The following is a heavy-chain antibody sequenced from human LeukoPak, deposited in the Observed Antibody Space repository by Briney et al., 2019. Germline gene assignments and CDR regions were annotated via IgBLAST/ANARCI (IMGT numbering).Heavy chain of an antibody. Sequence: SETLSLTCTVSGGSISSYYWSWIRQPPGKGLEWIGYIYYSGSTNYNPSLKSRVTISVDTSKNQFSLKLSSVTAADTAVYYCARDGRYFDWLLNDPDAFDIWGQGTMVTVSS. CDR3: ARDGRYFDWLLNDPDAFDI. J-gene: IGHJ3*02. CDR2: IYYSGST. CDR1: GGSISSYY. D-gene: IGHD3-9*01. V-gene: IGHV4-59*01.